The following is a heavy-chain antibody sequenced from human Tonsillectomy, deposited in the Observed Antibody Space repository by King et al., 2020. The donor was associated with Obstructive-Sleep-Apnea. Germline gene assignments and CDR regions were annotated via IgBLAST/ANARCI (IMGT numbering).Heavy chain of an antibody. CDR3: AKDNSNWSFDY. D-gene: IGHD6-6*01. J-gene: IGHJ4*02. CDR1: GFTFSSSG. V-gene: IGHV3-30*02. Sequence: VQLVESGGGVVQPGGSLRLSCAASGFTFSSSGMHWVRQAPGKGLEWVTFIRYDGSNGYYADSVKGRFSVSRDNSKNALFLQMNNLSAEDTAVYYCAKDNSNWSFDYWGQGILVTVSS. CDR2: IRYDGSNG.